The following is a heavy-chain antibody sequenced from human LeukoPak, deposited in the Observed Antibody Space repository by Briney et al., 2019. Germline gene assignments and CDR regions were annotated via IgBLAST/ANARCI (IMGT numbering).Heavy chain of an antibody. Sequence: GGSLRLSCVASEFTFGDFWMSWVRQAPGKGLEWVANIKQDGSEKHYVDSVTGRFTISRDNAKNSLYLQMNSLGAEDTAVYYCARGTNYDSKYYYYYYMDVWGKGTTVTVAS. CDR2: IKQDGSEK. CDR1: EFTFGDFW. V-gene: IGHV3-7*01. D-gene: IGHD3-22*01. J-gene: IGHJ6*03. CDR3: ARGTNYDSKYYYYYYMDV.